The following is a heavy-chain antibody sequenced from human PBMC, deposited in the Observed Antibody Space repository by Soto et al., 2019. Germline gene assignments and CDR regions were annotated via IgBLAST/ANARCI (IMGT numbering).Heavy chain of an antibody. CDR1: GYTFTSYG. J-gene: IGHJ4*02. CDR3: ARDQYSSSWYQLDY. Sequence: ASVKVSCKASGYTFTSYGISWVRQAPGQGLEWMGWISAYNGNTNYAQKLQGRVTMTTDTSTSTAYMELRSLRSDDTAVYYCARDQYSSSWYQLDYWGQGTLVTVSS. V-gene: IGHV1-18*01. CDR2: ISAYNGNT. D-gene: IGHD6-13*01.